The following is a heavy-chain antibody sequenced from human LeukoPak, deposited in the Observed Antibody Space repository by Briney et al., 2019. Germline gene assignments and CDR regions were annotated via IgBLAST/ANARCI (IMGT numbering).Heavy chain of an antibody. V-gene: IGHV3-23*01. Sequence: GGSLRLSCAASGFTFSSYAVSWVRQAPGKGLEWVSAISGSGGSTYYADSVKGRFTISRDNSKNTLYLQMNSLRAEDTAVYYCAKDSRGYSYGYGAGSFGDAWGQGTLVTVSS. J-gene: IGHJ5*02. CDR2: ISGSGGST. CDR3: AKDSRGYSYGYGAGSFGDA. CDR1: GFTFSSYA. D-gene: IGHD5-18*01.